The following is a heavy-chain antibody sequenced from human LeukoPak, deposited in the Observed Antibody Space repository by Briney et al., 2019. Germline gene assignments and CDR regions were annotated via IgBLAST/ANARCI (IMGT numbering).Heavy chain of an antibody. CDR1: GYTFTSYA. J-gene: IGHJ4*02. D-gene: IGHD6-13*01. CDR3: AICSIGSWYKSFDY. V-gene: IGHV1-24*01. Sequence: ASVKVSCKASGYTFTSYAMNWVRQAPGKGLEWMGGFDPEDGETIYAQKFQGRVTMTEDTSTDTAYMELSSLRSEDTAVYYCAICSIGSWYKSFDYWGQGTLVTVSS. CDR2: FDPEDGET.